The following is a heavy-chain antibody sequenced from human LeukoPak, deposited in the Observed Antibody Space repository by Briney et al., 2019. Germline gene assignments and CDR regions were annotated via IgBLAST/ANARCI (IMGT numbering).Heavy chain of an antibody. D-gene: IGHD2-21*02. CDR1: GFMFGNHG. V-gene: IGHV3-48*04. CDR2: IGPSGVTR. CDR3: ARVSPMTDGAFDL. J-gene: IGHJ3*01. Sequence: GGSLKLSCEGSGFMFGNHGLIWVRQAPGKGLDWLSFIGPSGVTRLYANSVKGRFTISRDNAENSVFLQMNSLRVEDTAVYYCARVSPMTDGAFDLWGQGVMVTVSS.